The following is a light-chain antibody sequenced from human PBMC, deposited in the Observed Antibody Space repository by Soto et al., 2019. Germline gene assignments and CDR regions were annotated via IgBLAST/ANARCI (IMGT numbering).Light chain of an antibody. CDR1: QSVRNTY. V-gene: IGKV3-20*01. CDR2: GVS. J-gene: IGKJ4*01. Sequence: ENVLAQSPGTLSLSPGERATLSCRASQSVRNTYLAWYQQKPGQAPRLLIYGVSSRATGIPDRFSGSGSGTDFTLTISGLEPEDFAVYYCQQYSSSPVTFGGGTKVDIK. CDR3: QQYSSSPVT.